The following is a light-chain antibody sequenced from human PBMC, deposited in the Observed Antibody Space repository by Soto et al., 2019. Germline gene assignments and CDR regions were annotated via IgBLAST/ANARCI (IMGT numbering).Light chain of an antibody. Sequence: QSVLTQPPSASGTPGQRVAISCSGSTSNIGDNTVHWYQQLPGTAPKLLIYNNDRRPSGVPYRFSGSNSGTSASLAISGLQYEDESDYFCATWDDSLNAWVFGGVTKVTVL. J-gene: IGLJ3*02. V-gene: IGLV1-44*01. CDR2: NND. CDR1: TSNIGDNT. CDR3: ATWDDSLNAWV.